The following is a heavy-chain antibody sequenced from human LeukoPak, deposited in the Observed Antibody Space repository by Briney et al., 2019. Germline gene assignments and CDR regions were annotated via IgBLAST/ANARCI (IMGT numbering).Heavy chain of an antibody. CDR2: IRYDGSNK. Sequence: PGGSLRLSCAASGFTFSSYGMHWVRQAPGKGLELVPFIRYDGSNKYYADSVKGRFTISRDNSKNTLYLQMNSLRAEDRAVYYCAKDPRKSVGYYDSSGSGYWGQGTLVTVSS. CDR3: AKDPRKSVGYYDSSGSGY. J-gene: IGHJ4*02. D-gene: IGHD3-22*01. V-gene: IGHV3-30*02. CDR1: GFTFSSYG.